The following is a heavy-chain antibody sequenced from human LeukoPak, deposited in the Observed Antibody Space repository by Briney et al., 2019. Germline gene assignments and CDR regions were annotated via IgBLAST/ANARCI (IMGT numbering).Heavy chain of an antibody. CDR3: ARAWTGDY. CDR2: IYPNGRT. V-gene: IGHV3-53*01. D-gene: IGHD3/OR15-3a*01. J-gene: IGHJ4*02. CDR1: GLTVSDNY. Sequence: GGSLRLSCAASGLTVSDNYMTWVRQAPGKGLDWVSIIYPNGRTSYADSVNGRFTISRDNSRNTLNLQMNSLRVEDTAVYYCARAWTGDYWGQGTLVTVSS.